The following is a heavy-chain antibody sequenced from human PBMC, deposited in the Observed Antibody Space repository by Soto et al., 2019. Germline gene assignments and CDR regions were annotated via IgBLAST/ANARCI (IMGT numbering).Heavy chain of an antibody. CDR1: GGSISSGDYY. J-gene: IGHJ6*02. Sequence: TLSLTCTVSGGSISSGDYYWSWIRQPPGKGLEWIGYIYYSGSTYYNPSLKSRVTISVDTSKNQLSLKLSSVTAADTAVYYCARDRITMVRGVIYYYYYGMDVWGQGTTVTVSS. V-gene: IGHV4-30-4*01. CDR2: IYYSGST. CDR3: ARDRITMVRGVIYYYYYGMDV. D-gene: IGHD3-10*01.